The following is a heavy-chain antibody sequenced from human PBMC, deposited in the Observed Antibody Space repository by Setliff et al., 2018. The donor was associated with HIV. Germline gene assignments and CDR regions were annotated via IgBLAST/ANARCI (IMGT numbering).Heavy chain of an antibody. J-gene: IGHJ3*02. V-gene: IGHV1-69*10. CDR3: ARTGSTKTLPDAFDI. D-gene: IGHD2-2*01. CDR2: IIPILGIA. CDR1: GGTFRSYA. Sequence: GASVKVSCKASGGTFRSYALSWVRQAPGQGLEWMGGIIPILGIANYAQKFQGRVTITADKSTSTAYMELSSLRPEDTAVYYCARTGSTKTLPDAFDIWGQGTMVTVSS.